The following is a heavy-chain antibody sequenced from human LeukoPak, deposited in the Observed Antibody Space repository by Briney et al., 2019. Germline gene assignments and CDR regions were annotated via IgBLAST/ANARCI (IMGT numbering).Heavy chain of an antibody. D-gene: IGHD3-22*01. CDR2: IGTAGDT. J-gene: IGHJ4*02. Sequence: PGGSLRLSCAASGFTFSSYDMHWVRQATGKGLEWVSAIGTAGDTYYPGSVKGRFTISRENAKNSLYLQMNSLRAGDTAVYYCARERWDSSGYYYFDYWGQGTLVTVSS. CDR1: GFTFSSYD. V-gene: IGHV3-13*01. CDR3: ARERWDSSGYYYFDY.